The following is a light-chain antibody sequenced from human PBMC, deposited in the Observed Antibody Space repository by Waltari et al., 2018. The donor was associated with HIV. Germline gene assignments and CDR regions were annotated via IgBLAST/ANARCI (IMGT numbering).Light chain of an antibody. Sequence: QSVLTQPPSASATPGQRVVISCSGTWQDIGSSFVYWYQLLPGTTPKLLISRNDQRPSGFPDRFSGSKSDSSASLAVTDLRSEDEGDYYCSTWDNRLGTYIFGGGTKLTVL. CDR2: RND. V-gene: IGLV1-47*01. CDR3: STWDNRLGTYI. J-gene: IGLJ2*01. CDR1: WQDIGSSF.